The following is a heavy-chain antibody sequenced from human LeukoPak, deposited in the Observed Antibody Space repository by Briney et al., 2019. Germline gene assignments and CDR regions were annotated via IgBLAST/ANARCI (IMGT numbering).Heavy chain of an antibody. CDR2: INPNSGGT. V-gene: IGHV1-2*02. J-gene: IGHJ5*02. D-gene: IGHD1-26*01. Sequence: ASVKVSCKASGYTFTDYYIHWVRQAPGQGLEWMGWINPNSGGTNYAQKFQGRVTMTRDTSISTAYMELSRLRSDDTAVYYCARDLFIVGARGSWFDPWGQGTLVTVSS. CDR3: ARDLFIVGARGSWFDP. CDR1: GYTFTDYY.